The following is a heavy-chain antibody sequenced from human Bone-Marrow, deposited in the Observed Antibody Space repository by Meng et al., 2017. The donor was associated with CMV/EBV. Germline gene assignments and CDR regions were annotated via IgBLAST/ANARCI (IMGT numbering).Heavy chain of an antibody. CDR1: GFTFTSYA. CDR2: ISGSGDST. J-gene: IGHJ4*02. Sequence: GGSLRLFCAASGFTFTSYAMSGVRQAPGKGLEWVSAISGSGDSTYYADSVKGRFTISRDNSKNTLIGQRNSLRAEDTALYYGERWSCGYSGYGAIIDWGQGTLVTVSS. D-gene: IGHD5-12*01. V-gene: IGHV3-23*01. CDR3: ERWSCGYSGYGAIID.